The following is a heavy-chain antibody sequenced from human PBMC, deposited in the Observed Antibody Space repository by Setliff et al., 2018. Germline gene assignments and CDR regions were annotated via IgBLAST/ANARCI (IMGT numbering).Heavy chain of an antibody. CDR3: ARSYNFWSGPALDV. D-gene: IGHD3-3*01. CDR1: GFTFSSYS. CDR2: ISYSSGSI. V-gene: IGHV3-48*01. J-gene: IGHJ6*04. Sequence: GGSLRLSCEASGFTFSSYSMNWVRQAPGKGLEWVAHISYSSGSISYADSVKGRFTISRDNAKNSLYLQMNSLRAEDTAVYYCARSYNFWSGPALDVWGKGTTVTVSS.